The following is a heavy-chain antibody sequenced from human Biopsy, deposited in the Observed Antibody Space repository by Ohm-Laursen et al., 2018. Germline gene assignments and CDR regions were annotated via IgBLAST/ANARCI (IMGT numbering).Heavy chain of an antibody. CDR1: GGSISSDY. D-gene: IGHD5/OR15-5a*01. J-gene: IGHJ3*02. CDR3: ARGEAGVYDALDI. Sequence: TLSLTCTVSGGSISSDYWSWIRQTPGKGLEWIGYIYYSGSTNYNPSLKSRVTISVAVGTSKSQFSLRLSSVTAADTAMYYCARGEAGVYDALDIWGQGTMVIVSS. CDR2: IYYSGST. V-gene: IGHV4-59*01.